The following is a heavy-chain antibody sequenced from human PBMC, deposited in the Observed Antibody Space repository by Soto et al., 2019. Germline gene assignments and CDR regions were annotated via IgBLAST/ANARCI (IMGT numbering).Heavy chain of an antibody. D-gene: IGHD3-10*01. Sequence: QVQLVQSGAEVKKPGSSVKVSCKASGGTFSSYAISWVRQAPGQGLEWMGGNNPIFGTGNYAQKFQGRVTLPADKSTSTAYIELSRLRSEDTAVYYCATRRNFGYYFGSGSYPNWFDPWGQGTLGTVSS. CDR1: GGTFSSYA. CDR2: NNPIFGTG. V-gene: IGHV1-69*06. CDR3: ATRRNFGYYFGSGSYPNWFDP. J-gene: IGHJ5*02.